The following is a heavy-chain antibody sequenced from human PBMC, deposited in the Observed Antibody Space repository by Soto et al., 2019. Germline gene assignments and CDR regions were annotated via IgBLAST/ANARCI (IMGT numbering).Heavy chain of an antibody. CDR3: ARLFDTSGWYDY. J-gene: IGHJ4*02. Sequence: PGESLKISCKGSGYSFTSYWIGWVRQMPGKGLERMGIIYPGDSDTRYSPSFQGQVTISADKSITTTYLQWSSLKASDTAIYYCARLFDTSGWYDYWGQGTLVTAPQ. V-gene: IGHV5-51*01. CDR2: IYPGDSDT. D-gene: IGHD6-19*01. CDR1: GYSFTSYW.